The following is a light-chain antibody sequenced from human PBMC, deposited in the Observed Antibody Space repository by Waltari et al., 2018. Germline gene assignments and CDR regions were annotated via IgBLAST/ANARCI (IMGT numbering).Light chain of an antibody. CDR1: SSAIGDYDC. CDR3: YSYAGSHE. J-gene: IGLJ2*01. V-gene: IGLV2-11*01. Sequence: QSALTQPRSVSGSPGQSVTVSCTGTSSAIGDYDCVSWYQHHPGKAPKLLIYDVSKRPSWVPDRFSASKSGNTASLTISGLQAEDEADYYCYSYAGSHEFGGGTKLTVL. CDR2: DVS.